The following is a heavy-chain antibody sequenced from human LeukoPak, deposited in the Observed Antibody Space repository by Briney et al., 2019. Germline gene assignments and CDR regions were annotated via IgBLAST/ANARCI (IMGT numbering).Heavy chain of an antibody. CDR1: GFTFSSYG. V-gene: IGHV3-30*18. CDR2: ISYDGSNK. J-gene: IGHJ1*01. CDR3: AKASLAYSSSWSGAEYFQH. D-gene: IGHD6-13*01. Sequence: GRSLRLSCAASGFTFSSYGMHWVRQAPGKGLEWVAVISYDGSNKYYADSVKGRFTISRDNSKNTLYLQMNSLRAEDTAVYYCAKASLAYSSSWSGAEYFQHWGQGTLVTVSS.